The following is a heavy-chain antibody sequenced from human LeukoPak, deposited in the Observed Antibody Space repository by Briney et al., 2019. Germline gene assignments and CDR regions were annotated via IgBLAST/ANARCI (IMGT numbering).Heavy chain of an antibody. Sequence: PGGSLRLSCAVSGCTFSSYAMHWVRQAPGKGLEWVAVISYDGSNKYYADSVKGRFTISRDNSKNTLYLQMNSLRAEDTAVYYCARALGIAAAGTGWFDPWGQGTLVTVSS. D-gene: IGHD6-13*01. CDR3: ARALGIAAAGTGWFDP. CDR1: GCTFSSYA. J-gene: IGHJ5*02. CDR2: ISYDGSNK. V-gene: IGHV3-30-3*01.